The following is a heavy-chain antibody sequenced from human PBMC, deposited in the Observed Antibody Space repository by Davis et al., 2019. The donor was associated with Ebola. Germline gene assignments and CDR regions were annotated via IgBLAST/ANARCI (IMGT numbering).Heavy chain of an antibody. J-gene: IGHJ6*04. CDR1: GGSISSYY. Sequence: GSLRLSCTVSGGSISSYYWSWIRQPPGKGLEWIGYIYYSGSTRYNPSFQSRLTMSVDPSKNQFSLSLSSVTVADTAVYYCAGRRFWSGYYYYYYGMDVWGKGTTVTVSS. D-gene: IGHD3-3*01. CDR2: IYYSGST. V-gene: IGHV4-59*08. CDR3: AGRRFWSGYYYYYYGMDV.